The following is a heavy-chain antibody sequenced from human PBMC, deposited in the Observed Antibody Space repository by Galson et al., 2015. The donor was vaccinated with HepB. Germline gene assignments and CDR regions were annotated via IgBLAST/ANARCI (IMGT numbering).Heavy chain of an antibody. Sequence: SVKVSCKASGFTFTRSAMQWVRQARGQRLEWIGWINAGNGNTKYSQKFQGRVTITRDTSASTAYMELSSLRSEDTAVYYCARATSYDILTGYYNNAFDIWGQGTMVTVSS. D-gene: IGHD3-9*01. CDR1: GFTFTRSA. CDR3: ARATSYDILTGYYNNAFDI. J-gene: IGHJ3*02. CDR2: INAGNGNT. V-gene: IGHV1-3*01.